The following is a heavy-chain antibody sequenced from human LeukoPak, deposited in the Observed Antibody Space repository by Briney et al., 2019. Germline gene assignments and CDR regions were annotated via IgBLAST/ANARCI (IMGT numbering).Heavy chain of an antibody. Sequence: ASVKVSCKVSGYTLTELSMHWVRQAPGKGLEWMGGFDPEDGETIYARKFQGRVTITADKSTSTAYMELSSLRSEDTAVYYCARDLYGYNWNYSSYYYYYYMDVWGKGTTVTVSS. CDR3: ARDLYGYNWNYSSYYYYYYMDV. CDR2: FDPEDGET. J-gene: IGHJ6*03. D-gene: IGHD1-7*01. V-gene: IGHV1-24*01. CDR1: GYTLTELS.